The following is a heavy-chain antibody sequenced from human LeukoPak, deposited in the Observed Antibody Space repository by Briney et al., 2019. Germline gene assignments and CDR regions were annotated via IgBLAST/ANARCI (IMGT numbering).Heavy chain of an antibody. V-gene: IGHV3-30*03. J-gene: IGHJ4*02. CDR1: GFTFSSYG. CDR3: AIAGRYGDSGTPVDY. D-gene: IGHD4-17*01. Sequence: PGGSLRLSCAASGFTFSSYGMHWVRQAPGKGLEWVAVISYDGSNKYYADSVKGRFTISRDNSKNTLYLQMNSLRAEDTAVYYCAIAGRYGDSGTPVDYWGQGTLVTVSS. CDR2: ISYDGSNK.